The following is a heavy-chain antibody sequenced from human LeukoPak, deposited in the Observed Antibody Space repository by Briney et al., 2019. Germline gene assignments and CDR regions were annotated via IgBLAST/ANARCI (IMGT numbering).Heavy chain of an antibody. CDR3: ARDPSTGGFAAFDI. D-gene: IGHD7-27*01. V-gene: IGHV3-33*01. Sequence: GRSLRLSCATSGFTFTTYGFHWVRQAPGQGLEWVAVIWSDGSQKYYADSVKGRFTISRDDSQNTVYLQMNSLRAEDTAVYYCARDPSTGGFAAFDIWGQGTMVTVSS. CDR2: IWSDGSQK. CDR1: GFTFTTYG. J-gene: IGHJ3*02.